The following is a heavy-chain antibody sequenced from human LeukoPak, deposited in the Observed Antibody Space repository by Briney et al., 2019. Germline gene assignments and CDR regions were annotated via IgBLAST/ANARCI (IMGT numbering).Heavy chain of an antibody. J-gene: IGHJ6*02. CDR2: ISWNSGSI. CDR3: ARAVWVGYYYYGMDV. CDR1: GFTFDDYA. Sequence: GGSLRLSCAASGFTFDDYAMHWVRQAPGKGLEWVSGISWNSGSIGYADSVKGRFTISRDNAKNTLYLQMNSLRAEDTAVYYCARAVWVGYYYYGMDVWGQGTTVTVSS. V-gene: IGHV3-9*01. D-gene: IGHD3-16*01.